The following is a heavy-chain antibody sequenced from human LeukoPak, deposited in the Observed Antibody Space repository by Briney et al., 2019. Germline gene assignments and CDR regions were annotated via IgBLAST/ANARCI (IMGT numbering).Heavy chain of an antibody. CDR1: GYTFTSYD. V-gene: IGHV1-8*01. J-gene: IGHJ4*01. CDR3: ASFGYGDYRYYFDY. CDR2: MNPNSGNT. D-gene: IGHD4-17*01. Sequence: ASVKVSCKASGYTFTSYDINWVRQAAGQGLEWMGWMNPNSGNTGYAQKFQGRVTMTRNTSISTAYMELSSLRSEDTAVYYCASFGYGDYRYYFDYWGQGTLVTVSS.